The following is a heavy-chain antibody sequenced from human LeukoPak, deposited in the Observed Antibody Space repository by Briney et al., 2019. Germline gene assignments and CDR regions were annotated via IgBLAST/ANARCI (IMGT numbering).Heavy chain of an antibody. D-gene: IGHD3-10*01. Sequence: PSDTLSGTCAVSGYSITSSSWWGWIRQPPGKGLEWIGYIYHSGTTYYNPSLQSRVTMSVDTSKNQFSLKLSSVTAVDTAVYYCARKENVYYYFDYWGQGTLVTVSS. CDR3: ARKENVYYYFDY. V-gene: IGHV4-28*01. J-gene: IGHJ4*02. CDR1: GYSITSSSW. CDR2: IYHSGTT.